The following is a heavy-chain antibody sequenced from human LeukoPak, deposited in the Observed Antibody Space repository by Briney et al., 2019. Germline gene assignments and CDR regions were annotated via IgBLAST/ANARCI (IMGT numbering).Heavy chain of an antibody. CDR2: TYYRSKWYN. CDR3: ARVSSSCYRRTYYFDY. D-gene: IGHD6-13*01. Sequence: SQTLSLTCAISGDSVSSNSAACNWIRQSPSKGLEWLGRTYYRSKWYNDYAASVKSRITINPDPSKNQFSLQLNSVTPEDTAVYYCARVSSSCYRRTYYFDYWGQGTLVTVSS. V-gene: IGHV6-1*01. CDR1: GDSVSSNSAA. J-gene: IGHJ4*02.